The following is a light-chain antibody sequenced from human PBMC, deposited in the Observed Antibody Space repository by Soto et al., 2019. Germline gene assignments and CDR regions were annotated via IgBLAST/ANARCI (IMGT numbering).Light chain of an antibody. CDR1: SNDVGGYNY. V-gene: IGLV2-14*01. CDR3: SSFTSRTTVL. CDR2: EVS. Sequence: QSVLTQPASVSGSPGQSITISCTGTSNDVGGYNYVSWYQQHPGKAPKLMMYEVSNRPSGVSDRFSGSKSGNTASLIISGLLAEDEADYYCSSFTSRTTVLFGRGTKLTGL. J-gene: IGLJ2*01.